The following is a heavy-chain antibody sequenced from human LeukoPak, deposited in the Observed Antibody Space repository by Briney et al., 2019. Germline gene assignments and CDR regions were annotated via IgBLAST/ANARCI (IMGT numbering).Heavy chain of an antibody. J-gene: IGHJ4*02. CDR1: GFTFSSYS. Sequence: GGSLRLSCAASGFTFSSYSMNWVRQAPGKGLEWVSSISSSSSYIYYADSVKGRFIISRDNAKNSLYLQMNSLRAEDTAVYYCAREFTIFGVVPPPFVDYWGQGTLVTVSS. V-gene: IGHV3-21*01. D-gene: IGHD3-3*01. CDR3: AREFTIFGVVPPPFVDY. CDR2: ISSSSSYI.